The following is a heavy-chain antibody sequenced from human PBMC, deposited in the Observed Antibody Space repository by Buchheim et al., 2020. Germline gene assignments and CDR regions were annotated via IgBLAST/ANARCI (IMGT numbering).Heavy chain of an antibody. CDR2: ISSSSSYI. Sequence: EVQLVESGGGLVKPGGSLRLSCAASGFTFSSYSMNWVRQAPGKGLEWVSSISSSSSYIYYADSVKGRFTISRDNAKNPLYLQMNSLRAEDTAVYYCAREGIYSGYENYYYYGMDVWGQGTT. J-gene: IGHJ6*02. CDR1: GFTFSSYS. V-gene: IGHV3-21*01. D-gene: IGHD5-12*01. CDR3: AREGIYSGYENYYYYGMDV.